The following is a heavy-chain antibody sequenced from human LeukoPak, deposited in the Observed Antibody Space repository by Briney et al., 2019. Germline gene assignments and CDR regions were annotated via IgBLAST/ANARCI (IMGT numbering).Heavy chain of an antibody. J-gene: IGHJ4*02. V-gene: IGHV4-34*01. CDR3: ARGHLGDLYYFGY. Sequence: SETLSLTCAVCGGSFSGYYWSWIRQPPGKGLEWIGEINHSGSTNYNPSLKSRVTISVDTSKNQFSLKLSSVTAADTAVYYCARGHLGDLYYFGYWGQGTLVTVSS. CDR1: GGSFSGYY. D-gene: IGHD3-16*01. CDR2: INHSGST.